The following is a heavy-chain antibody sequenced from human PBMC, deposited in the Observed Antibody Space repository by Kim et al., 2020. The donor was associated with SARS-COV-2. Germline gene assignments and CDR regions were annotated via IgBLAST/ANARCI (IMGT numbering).Heavy chain of an antibody. CDR2: IWYDGSNK. Sequence: GGSLRLSCAASGFTFSSYGMHWVRQAPGKGLEWVAVIWYDGSNKYYADSVKGRFTISRDNSKNTMYLQMNSLRAEDTAVYYCARGGCSQWELRFLFDYWGQGTLVTVSS. D-gene: IGHD1-26*01. CDR3: ARGGCSQWELRFLFDY. V-gene: IGHV3-33*01. CDR1: GFTFSSYG. J-gene: IGHJ4*02.